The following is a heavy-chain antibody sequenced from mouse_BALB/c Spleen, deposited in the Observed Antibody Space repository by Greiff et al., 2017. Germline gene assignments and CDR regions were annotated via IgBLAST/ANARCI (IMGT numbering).Heavy chain of an antibody. CDR1: GFSLTSYG. V-gene: IGHV2-5-1*01. CDR2: IWRGGST. J-gene: IGHJ4*01. Sequence: VQRVESGPSLVQPSQSLSITCTVSGFSLTSYGVHWVRQSPGKGLEWLGVIWRGGSTDYNAAFMSRLSITKDNSKSQVFFKMNSLQADDTAIYYCAKKYDYYAMDYWGQGTSVTVSS. CDR3: AKKYDYYAMDY.